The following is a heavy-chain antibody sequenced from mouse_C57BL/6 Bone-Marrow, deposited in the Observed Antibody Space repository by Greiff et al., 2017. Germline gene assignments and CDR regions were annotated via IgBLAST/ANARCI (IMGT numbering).Heavy chain of an antibody. CDR1: GYTFTSYG. J-gene: IGHJ3*01. CDR3: AREGITPWFAY. Sequence: QVHVKQSGAELARPGASVKLSCKASGYTFTSYGISWVKQRTGPGLEWIGEIYPRSGNTYYNEKFKGKATLTADKSSSTAYMALRSLTSEDSAVYFCAREGITPWFAYWGQGTLVTVSA. D-gene: IGHD1-1*01. V-gene: IGHV1-81*01. CDR2: IYPRSGNT.